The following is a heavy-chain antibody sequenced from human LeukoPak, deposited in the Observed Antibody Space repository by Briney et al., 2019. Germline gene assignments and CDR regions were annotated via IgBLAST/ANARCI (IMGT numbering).Heavy chain of an antibody. J-gene: IGHJ4*02. CDR2: SNYSGST. Sequence: SETPSLTCTVSGGSISRGGYYWSWIRQHPGKGLEWIGYSNYSGSTYYNPSLKSRVTISVDTSKNRFSLKLSSVTAADTAVYYCARVKFYSWIDYWGQGTLVTVSS. D-gene: IGHD4-11*01. CDR3: ARVKFYSWIDY. V-gene: IGHV4-31*03. CDR1: GGSISRGGYY.